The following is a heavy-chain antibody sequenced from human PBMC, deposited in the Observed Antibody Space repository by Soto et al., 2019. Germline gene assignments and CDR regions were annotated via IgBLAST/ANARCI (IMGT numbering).Heavy chain of an antibody. J-gene: IGHJ3*02. Sequence: ASVKVSCKASGYTFTSYAMHWVRQAPGQRLEWMGWINAGNGDTKYSQKFQGRVTITRDTSASTAYMELSSLRSEDTAVYYCARHPLYSINALDIWGQGTMVTLSS. CDR1: GYTFTSYA. CDR2: INAGNGDT. V-gene: IGHV1-3*01. CDR3: ARHPLYSINALDI. D-gene: IGHD1-26*01.